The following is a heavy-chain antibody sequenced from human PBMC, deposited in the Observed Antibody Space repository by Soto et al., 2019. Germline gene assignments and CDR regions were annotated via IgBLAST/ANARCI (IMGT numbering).Heavy chain of an antibody. J-gene: IGHJ5*02. V-gene: IGHV3-9*01. Sequence: EVQLVESGGGLVQPGRSLSLSCAASGFTFDDYAMHWVRQAPGKGLEWVSGISWNSGSIGYADSVMGRFTISRDNAKNSLYLQMNSLRAEDTALYYCAKDTAAAGRGWFDPWRQGTLFAVSS. CDR3: AKDTAAAGRGWFDP. CDR1: GFTFDDYA. D-gene: IGHD6-13*01. CDR2: ISWNSGSI.